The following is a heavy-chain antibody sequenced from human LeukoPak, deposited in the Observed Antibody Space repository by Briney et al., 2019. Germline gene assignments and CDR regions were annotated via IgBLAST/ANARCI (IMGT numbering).Heavy chain of an antibody. CDR3: AKDRMYLYYYDSSGYYHDAFDI. Sequence: PGGSLRLSCAPSGFTFSSYGMHWVRQAPGKGLEWVAFIRYDGSNKYYADSVKGRFTISRDNSKNTLYLQMNSLRAEDTAVYYCAKDRMYLYYYDSSGYYHDAFDIWGQGTMVTVSS. CDR1: GFTFSSYG. CDR2: IRYDGSNK. D-gene: IGHD3-22*01. J-gene: IGHJ3*02. V-gene: IGHV3-30*02.